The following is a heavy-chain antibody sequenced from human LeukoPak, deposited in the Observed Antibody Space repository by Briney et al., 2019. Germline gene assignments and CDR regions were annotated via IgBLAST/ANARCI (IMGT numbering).Heavy chain of an antibody. CDR1: VYTFTCYG. J-gene: IGHJ6*03. V-gene: IGHV1-18*01. CDR2: ISAYNGNT. CDR3: TREPSSVVAAYYYYYMDV. Sequence: GASVKVSCKASVYTFTCYGISWVRQAPGQGLEWMGWISAYNGNTNYAQKLQGRVTMTTDTSTSTAYMELRSLRPDDTAVYYCTREPSSVVAAYYYYYMDVWGKGTTVTVSS. D-gene: IGHD2-15*01.